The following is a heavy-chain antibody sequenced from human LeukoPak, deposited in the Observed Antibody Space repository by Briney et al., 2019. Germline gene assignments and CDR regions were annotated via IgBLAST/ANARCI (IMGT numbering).Heavy chain of an antibody. CDR1: GFTFTNYW. J-gene: IGHJ4*03. CDR2: IKEDGSEE. Sequence: GGSLRLSRAASGFTFTNYWMTWVRQAPGKGLEWVANIKEDGSEEYYVDSVKGRFTVSRDNAKNSLYLQMNSLRAEDTAVYYCGRVVYSSSWYSDYWGQGTTVTVSS. V-gene: IGHV3-7*01. CDR3: GRVVYSSSWYSDY. D-gene: IGHD6-13*01.